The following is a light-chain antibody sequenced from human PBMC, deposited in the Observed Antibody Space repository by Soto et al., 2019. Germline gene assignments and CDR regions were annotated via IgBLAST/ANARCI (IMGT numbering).Light chain of an antibody. Sequence: DIQLTQSPSFLSASVGDRVTITCRASQGISSYLAWYQQKPGKAPKLLIYAASTLQSGVPSRFSGSGSGTAFPLTISSLQPEDFATYSCQHLDSYSTFGQGTRLEIK. J-gene: IGKJ5*01. CDR3: QHLDSYST. V-gene: IGKV1-9*01. CDR2: AAS. CDR1: QGISSY.